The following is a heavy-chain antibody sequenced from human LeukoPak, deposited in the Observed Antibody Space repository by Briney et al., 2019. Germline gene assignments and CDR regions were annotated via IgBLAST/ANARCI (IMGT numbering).Heavy chain of an antibody. V-gene: IGHV3-15*01. CDR3: TTDLHYSPTYYYHGMDV. CDR2: IKSKTDGGTT. D-gene: IGHD4-11*01. Sequence: GGSLRLSCAASGFTFSNAWMSWVRQAPGKGLEWVGRIKSKTDGGTTDYAAPVKGRFTISRDDSKNTLYLQMNSLKTEDTAVYYCTTDLHYSPTYYYHGMDVWGQGTTVTVSS. J-gene: IGHJ6*02. CDR1: GFTFSNAW.